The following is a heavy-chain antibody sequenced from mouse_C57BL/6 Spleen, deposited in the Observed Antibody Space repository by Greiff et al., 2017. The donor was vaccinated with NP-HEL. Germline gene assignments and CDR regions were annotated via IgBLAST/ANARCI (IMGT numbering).Heavy chain of an antibody. CDR1: GYTFTTYP. D-gene: IGHD2-4*01. J-gene: IGHJ4*01. Sequence: VQLQQSGAELVKPGASVKMSCKASGYTFTTYPIEWMKQNHGKSLEWIGNFHPYNDDTKYNEKFKGKATLTVEKSSSTVYLELSRLTSDDSAVYYCASLICDYPYVYARDYWGKGTSVTVSS. CDR2: FHPYNDDT. V-gene: IGHV1-47*01. CDR3: ASLICDYPYVYARDY.